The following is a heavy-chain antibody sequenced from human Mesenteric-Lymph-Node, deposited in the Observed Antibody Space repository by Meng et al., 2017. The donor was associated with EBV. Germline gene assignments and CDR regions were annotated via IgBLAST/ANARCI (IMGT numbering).Heavy chain of an antibody. CDR3: ARGTVAGTHLDY. V-gene: IGHV4-39*07. J-gene: IGHJ4*02. D-gene: IGHD6-19*01. Sequence: QLQLQESGPGLVKPSGTLSLTCSVSGVSISSAYYYWGWIRQTPGKGLEWIGTMYFGGSTNYNPSLESRVTISKDRANNQFSLKLSSVTAADTAVYYCARGTVAGTHLDYWAQGTLVTVSS. CDR1: GVSISSAYYY. CDR2: MYFGGST.